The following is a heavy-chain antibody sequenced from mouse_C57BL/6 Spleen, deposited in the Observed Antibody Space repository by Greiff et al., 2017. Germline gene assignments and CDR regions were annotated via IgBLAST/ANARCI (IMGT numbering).Heavy chain of an antibody. D-gene: IGHD1-1*01. CDR3: ARGGYYGRTTHWYFDV. CDR2: IYPGSGST. V-gene: IGHV1-55*01. J-gene: IGHJ1*03. Sequence: QVQLQQPGAELVKPGASVKMSCKASGYTFTSYWITWVKQRPGQGLEWIGDIYPGSGSTNYNEKFKSKATLTVDTSSSTAYMQLSSLTSEDSAVYYCARGGYYGRTTHWYFDVWGTGTTVTVSS. CDR1: GYTFTSYW.